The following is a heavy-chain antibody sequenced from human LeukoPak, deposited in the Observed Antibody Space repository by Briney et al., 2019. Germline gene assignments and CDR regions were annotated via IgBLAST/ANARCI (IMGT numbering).Heavy chain of an antibody. D-gene: IGHD2-21*01. CDR3: ARGGFPVFYYYIDV. CDR1: GFTFSSYS. Sequence: GGSLRLSCAASGFTFSSYSMNWVRQAPGKGLEWVSSISSSSSYIYYADSVKGRFTISRDNFKNTLHLQMNSLRAEDTAVYYCARGGFPVFYYYIDVWGKGTTVTISS. J-gene: IGHJ6*03. CDR2: ISSSSSYI. V-gene: IGHV3-21*01.